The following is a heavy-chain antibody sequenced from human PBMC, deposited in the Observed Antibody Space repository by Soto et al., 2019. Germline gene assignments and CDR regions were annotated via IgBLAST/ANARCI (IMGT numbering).Heavy chain of an antibody. CDR2: IYHSGST. CDR1: GGSISSSNW. CDR3: ARDGTLSIAARPFDY. Sequence: QVQLQESGPGLVKPSGTLSLTCAVSGGSISSSNWWSWVRQPPGKGLEWIGEIYHSGSTNYNPSLQSRVTISVDKSKNQFSLKLSSVTAADTAVYYCARDGTLSIAARPFDYWGQGTLVTVSS. D-gene: IGHD6-6*01. J-gene: IGHJ4*02. V-gene: IGHV4-4*02.